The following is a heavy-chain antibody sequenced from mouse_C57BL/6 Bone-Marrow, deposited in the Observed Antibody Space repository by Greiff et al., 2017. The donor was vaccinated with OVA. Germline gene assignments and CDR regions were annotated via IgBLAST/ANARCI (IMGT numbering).Heavy chain of an antibody. CDR3: VRHYDGYYFDY. CDR1: GFSFNTYA. Sequence: EVKLEESGGGLVQPKGSLKLSCAASGFSFNTYAMNWVRQAPGKGLEWVARIRSKSNNYATYYSDSVKDRFTISRDDSESMLYLQMNNLKTEDTAMYYCVRHYDGYYFDYWGQGTTLTVSS. D-gene: IGHD2-3*01. CDR2: IRSKSNNYAT. V-gene: IGHV10-1*01. J-gene: IGHJ2*01.